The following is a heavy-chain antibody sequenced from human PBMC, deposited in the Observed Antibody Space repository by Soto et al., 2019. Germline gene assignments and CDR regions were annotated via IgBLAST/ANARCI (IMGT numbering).Heavy chain of an antibody. Sequence: QVQLQQWGAGLLKPSETLSLTCAVYGGSFSGYYWSWIHQPPGKGLEWIGEINHSGSTNYNPSLKSRVTISVDTSKNQFSLKLSSVTAADTAVYYCARGRRSSSWYRTAIDYWGQGTLVTVSS. CDR3: ARGRRSSSWYRTAIDY. CDR1: GGSFSGYY. J-gene: IGHJ4*02. D-gene: IGHD6-13*01. V-gene: IGHV4-34*01. CDR2: INHSGST.